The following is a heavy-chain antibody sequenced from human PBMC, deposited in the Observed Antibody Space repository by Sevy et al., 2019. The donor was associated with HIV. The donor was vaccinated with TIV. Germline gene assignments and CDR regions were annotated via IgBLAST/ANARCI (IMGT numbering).Heavy chain of an antibody. D-gene: IGHD3-10*01. CDR2: IDYSGST. V-gene: IGHV4-59*01. CDR3: ARGGGYYISGSL. CDR1: GGSISNSY. J-gene: IGHJ4*02. Sequence: SETLSLTCTVSGGSISNSYWSWIRQPPGKGLEWIGYIDYSGSTNYNPSLKSRVTMSTDTSKNQFSLNLSSVTAADTAVYYCARGGGYYISGSLWGQGTLVTVSS.